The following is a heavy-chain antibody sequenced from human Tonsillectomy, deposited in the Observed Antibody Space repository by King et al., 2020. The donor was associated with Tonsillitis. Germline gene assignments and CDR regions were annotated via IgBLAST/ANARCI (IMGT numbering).Heavy chain of an antibody. CDR3: AREGIDYYDSSGYYRVDAFDI. V-gene: IGHV3-48*03. Sequence: DVQLVESGGGLVQPGGSLRLSCAASGFTFSSYEMNWVRQAPGKGLEWVSYISSSGSTIYYADSVKGRFTISRDNAKNSLYLQMNSLRAEETAVYYCAREGIDYYDSSGYYRVDAFDIWGQGTMVTVSS. D-gene: IGHD3-22*01. CDR1: GFTFSSYE. CDR2: ISSSGSTI. J-gene: IGHJ3*02.